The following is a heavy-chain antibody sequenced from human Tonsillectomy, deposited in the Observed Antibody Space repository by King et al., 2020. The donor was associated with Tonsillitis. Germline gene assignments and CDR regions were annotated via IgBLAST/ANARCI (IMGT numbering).Heavy chain of an antibody. Sequence: VQLVESGGGLVKPGGSLRLSCVASGFTFSNAWMSWVRQAPGKGLEWVGRIKSKTDGWTTDYAAPVKGRFTISRDDTKNTLYLQMNSLKTEDTAVYYCSTHPEDIVVIPAARTFDYWGQGTLVTVSS. D-gene: IGHD2-2*01. CDR1: GFTFSNAW. CDR3: STHPEDIVVIPAARTFDY. J-gene: IGHJ4*02. V-gene: IGHV3-15*01. CDR2: IKSKTDGWTT.